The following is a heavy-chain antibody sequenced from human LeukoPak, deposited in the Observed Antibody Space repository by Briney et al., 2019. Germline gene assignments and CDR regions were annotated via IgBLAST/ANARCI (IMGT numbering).Heavy chain of an antibody. CDR3: ARLATVTTWPDY. Sequence: GASLQISCQGSGYSFTSYWIGWVRQMPGKGLEWMGIIYPGDSDTRYSPSFQGQVTISADKSISTAYLQWSSLKASDTAMYYCARLATVTTWPDYWGQGTLVTVSS. J-gene: IGHJ4*02. CDR1: GYSFTSYW. D-gene: IGHD4-17*01. V-gene: IGHV5-51*01. CDR2: IYPGDSDT.